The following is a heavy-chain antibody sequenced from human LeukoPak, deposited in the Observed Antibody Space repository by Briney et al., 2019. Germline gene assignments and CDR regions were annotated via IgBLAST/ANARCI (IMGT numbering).Heavy chain of an antibody. CDR1: GGSIRYRSYY. Sequence: SEPLPLTCSVSGGSIRYRSYYWRWIRQPPGRGLEWIGTIYVTGSTYHNPFLKNRVTTSVNLSNNEFSLNLSSVTAAAAAEYCGARGARYWVSWGERALVAVSS. CDR2: IYVTGST. V-gene: IGHV4-39*07. J-gene: IGHJ4*02. D-gene: IGHD1-14*01. CDR3: ARGARYWVS.